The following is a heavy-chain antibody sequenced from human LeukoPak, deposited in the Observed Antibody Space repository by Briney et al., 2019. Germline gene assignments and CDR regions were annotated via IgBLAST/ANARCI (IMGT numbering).Heavy chain of an antibody. V-gene: IGHV3-30*02. CDR3: AGDSSGYYYGIGY. J-gene: IGHJ4*02. D-gene: IGHD3-22*01. CDR2: IRYDGSNK. Sequence: GGSLRLSCAAPGFTFSSYGMHWVRQAPGKGLEWVAFIRYDGSNKYYADSVKGRFTISRDNSKNTLYLQMNSLRAEDTAVYYCAGDSSGYYYGIGYWGQGTLVTVSS. CDR1: GFTFSSYG.